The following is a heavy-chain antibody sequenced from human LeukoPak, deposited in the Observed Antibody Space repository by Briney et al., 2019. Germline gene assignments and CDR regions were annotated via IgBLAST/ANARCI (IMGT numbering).Heavy chain of an antibody. CDR2: IGGSGGST. V-gene: IGHV3-23*01. D-gene: IGHD6-13*01. CDR3: AKTYSSSWYYFDY. J-gene: IGHJ4*02. Sequence: LPGGSLRLSCAASGFTFSSYAMSWVRQAPGKGLEWVSAIGGSGGSTYYADSVKGRFTISRDNSKNTLYLQMNSLRAEDTAVYYCAKTYSSSWYYFDYWGQGTLVTVSS. CDR1: GFTFSSYA.